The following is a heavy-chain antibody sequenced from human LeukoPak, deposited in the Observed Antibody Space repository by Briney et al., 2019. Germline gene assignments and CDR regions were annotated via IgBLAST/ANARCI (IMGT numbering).Heavy chain of an antibody. J-gene: IGHJ6*03. CDR3: ATRYCTIPACRASSYHCMDN. V-gene: IGHV3-15*01. Sequence: PGGSLRLSCAASGFTFRDAWMTWVRQAPGKGLEWVGRIRSRADGGTAEYATAVEGRFTISRDNAKNSLYLQLNSLGAEDTAVYYCATRYCTIPACRASSYHCMDNWGKGTTVTVSS. CDR2: IRSRADGGTA. CDR1: GFTFRDAW. D-gene: IGHD2-8*01.